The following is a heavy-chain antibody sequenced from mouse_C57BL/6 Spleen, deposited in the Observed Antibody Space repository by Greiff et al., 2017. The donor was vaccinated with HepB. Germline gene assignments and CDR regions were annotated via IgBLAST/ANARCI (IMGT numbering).Heavy chain of an antibody. D-gene: IGHD2-3*01. CDR3: ARWLLRENAMDY. J-gene: IGHJ4*01. CDR2: IYPGSGNT. CDR1: GYTFTDYY. Sequence: VQLVESGAELVRPGASVKLSCKASGYTFTDYYINWVKQRPGQGLEWIARIYPGSGNTYYNEKFKGKATLTAEKSSSTAYMQLSSLTSADSAVYFCARWLLRENAMDYWGQGTSVTVSS. V-gene: IGHV1-76*01.